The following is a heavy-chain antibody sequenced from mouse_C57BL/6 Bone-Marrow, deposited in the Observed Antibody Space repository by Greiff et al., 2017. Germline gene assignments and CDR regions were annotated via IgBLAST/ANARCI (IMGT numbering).Heavy chain of an antibody. Sequence: VQLQQSGAELVRPGASVKLSCTASGFNIKDDYMHWVKQRPEQGLEWIGWIDPENGDTVYASKFQGKATITADTSSNTAYLQLSSLTSEDTAVYYCTTLYSNYLYYAMDYWGQGTSVTVSS. CDR2: IDPENGDT. CDR3: TTLYSNYLYYAMDY. V-gene: IGHV14-4*01. CDR1: GFNIKDDY. D-gene: IGHD2-5*01. J-gene: IGHJ4*01.